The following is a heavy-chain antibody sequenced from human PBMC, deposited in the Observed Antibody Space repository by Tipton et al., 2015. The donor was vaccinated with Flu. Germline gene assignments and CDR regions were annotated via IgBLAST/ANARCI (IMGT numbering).Heavy chain of an antibody. CDR1: GFTFRSYG. J-gene: IGHJ4*02. CDR3: ARRYFDY. V-gene: IGHV3-7*03. Sequence: SLRLSCAASGFTFRSYGFHWVRQGPGKGLEWVANINQDGSEKYYVDSVKGRFTISRDNARNSVYLQMNSLRAEDTAVYYCARRYFDYWGQGTLVTVSS. CDR2: INQDGSEK.